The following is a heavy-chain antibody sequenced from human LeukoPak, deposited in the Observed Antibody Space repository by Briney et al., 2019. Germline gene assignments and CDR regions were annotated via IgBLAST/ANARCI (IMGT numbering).Heavy chain of an antibody. CDR2: ISWNSGSI. D-gene: IGHD6-19*01. CDR3: AKDGGSGWYNAFDI. CDR1: GFTFDDYA. J-gene: IGHJ3*02. Sequence: GGSLRLSCAASGFTFDDYAMHWVRQAPGKGLEWVSGISWNSGSIGYADSVKGRFTISRDNAKNSLYLQMNSLRAEDMALYYCAKDGGSGWYNAFDIWGQGTMVTVSS. V-gene: IGHV3-9*03.